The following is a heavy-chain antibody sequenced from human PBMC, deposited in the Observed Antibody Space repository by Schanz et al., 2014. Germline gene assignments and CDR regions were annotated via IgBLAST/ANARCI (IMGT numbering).Heavy chain of an antibody. CDR3: EREGYPVLERRADAFYI. Sequence: VKVSCKDSGGTFSSYAISLLRQAPGQGLEWMVWIRGYKGDTNYAQKFQGRVTRTTDTYTNIAYMDVSSIGSDDTAIYDCEREGYPVLERRADAFYIW. J-gene: IGHJ3*02. CDR2: IRGYKGDT. CDR1: GGTFSSYA. V-gene: IGHV1-18*01. D-gene: IGHD1-1*01.